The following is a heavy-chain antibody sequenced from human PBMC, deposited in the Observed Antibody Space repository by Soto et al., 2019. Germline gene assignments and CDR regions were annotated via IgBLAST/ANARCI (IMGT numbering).Heavy chain of an antibody. J-gene: IGHJ6*02. CDR3: ARDPPYSSSSHYYYYGMDV. CDR2: IIPISGTA. D-gene: IGHD6-6*01. CDR1: GGTFSSYA. V-gene: IGHV1-69*06. Sequence: ASVKVSCKASGGTFSSYAISWVRQAPGQGLEWMGGIIPISGTANYAQKFQGRVTITADKSTTTAYMELSSLRSEDTAVYYCARDPPYSSSSHYYYYGMDVWGQGTTVTVSS.